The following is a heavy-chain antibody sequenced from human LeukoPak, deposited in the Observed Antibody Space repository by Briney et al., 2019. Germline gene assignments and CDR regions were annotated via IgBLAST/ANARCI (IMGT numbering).Heavy chain of an antibody. J-gene: IGHJ4*02. V-gene: IGHV3-66*01. Sequence: GGSLRLSCAASGFTVSSNYMSWVRQASGKGLEWVSVIYSGGSTYYADSVKGRFTISRDNSKNTLYLQMNSLRAEDTAVYYCARIEPRMALYYFDYWGQGTLVTVSS. CDR2: IYSGGST. CDR3: ARIEPRMALYYFDY. D-gene: IGHD1-14*01. CDR1: GFTVSSNY.